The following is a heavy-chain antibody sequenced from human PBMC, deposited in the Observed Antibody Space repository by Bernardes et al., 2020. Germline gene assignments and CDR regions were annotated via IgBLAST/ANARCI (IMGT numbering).Heavy chain of an antibody. Sequence: GCSLRLSCAASGFTFSRYTMSWVRRAPGKGLEWVSSISNSGNITYYADSVKGRFTISRDNSKNALYLQVNSLRAEDTAVYYCAKGGGSWFDYWGQGTLATVSS. CDR2: ISNSGNIT. CDR1: GFTFSRYT. J-gene: IGHJ4*02. D-gene: IGHD6-13*01. V-gene: IGHV3-23*01. CDR3: AKGGGSWFDY.